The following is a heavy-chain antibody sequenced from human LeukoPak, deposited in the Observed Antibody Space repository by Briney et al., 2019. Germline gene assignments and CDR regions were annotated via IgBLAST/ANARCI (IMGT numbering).Heavy chain of an antibody. J-gene: IGHJ4*02. Sequence: GASVKVSCKASGHTFTSYAMHWVRQAPGQRLEWMGWINAGNGNTKYSQKFQGRVTITRDTSASTAYMELSSLRSEDTAVYYCAREQTPYYYDSSGYYNSFDYWGQGTLVTVSS. CDR2: INAGNGNT. V-gene: IGHV1-3*01. CDR1: GHTFTSYA. D-gene: IGHD3-22*01. CDR3: AREQTPYYYDSSGYYNSFDY.